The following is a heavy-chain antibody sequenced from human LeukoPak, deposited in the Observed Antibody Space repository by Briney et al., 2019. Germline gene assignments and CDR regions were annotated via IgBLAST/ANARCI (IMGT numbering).Heavy chain of an antibody. V-gene: IGHV1-2*02. J-gene: IGHJ5*02. CDR2: INPNSGGT. CDR3: ARDYSSSFSWFDP. CDR1: GYTFTGYY. D-gene: IGHD6-6*01. Sequence: ASVKVSCKASGYTFTGYYMHWVRQAPGQGLEWMGWINPNSGGTNYAQKFQGRVTMTRDTSISTAYMELSRLRSDDTAVYYCARDYSSSFSWFDPWGQGTLVTVSS.